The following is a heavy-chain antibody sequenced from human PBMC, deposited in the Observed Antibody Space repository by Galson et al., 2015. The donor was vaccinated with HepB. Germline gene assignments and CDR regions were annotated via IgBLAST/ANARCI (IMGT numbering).Heavy chain of an antibody. J-gene: IGHJ4*01. CDR3: ARGGGRVGEIHFDY. CDR2: INPSGGST. CDR1: GYTFISYF. V-gene: IGHV1-46*01. Sequence: SVKVSCKASGYTFISYFIHWVRQAPGQGLEWMGIINPSGGSTRYAQKFQGRVTMTRDTSTRILYMELSSLSSEDTAIYYCARGGGRVGEIHFDYWGHGTLITVSS. D-gene: IGHD1-26*01.